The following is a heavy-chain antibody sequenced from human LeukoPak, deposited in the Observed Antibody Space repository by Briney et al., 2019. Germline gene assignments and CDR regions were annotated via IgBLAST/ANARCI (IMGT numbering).Heavy chain of an antibody. CDR3: TTDEGYSYGRGADY. D-gene: IGHD5-18*01. CDR2: IKSKTDGGTT. Sequence: PSETLSLTCTVSGGSISSYYWSWVRQAPGKGLEWVGRIKSKTDGGTTDYAAPVKGRFTISRDDSKNTLYLQMNSLKTEDTAVYYCTTDEGYSYGRGADYWGQGTLVTVSS. CDR1: GGSISSYY. J-gene: IGHJ4*02. V-gene: IGHV3-15*01.